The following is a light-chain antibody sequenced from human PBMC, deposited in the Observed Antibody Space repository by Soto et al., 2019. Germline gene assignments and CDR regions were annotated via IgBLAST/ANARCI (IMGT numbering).Light chain of an antibody. V-gene: IGKV3-11*01. Sequence: EIVLTQSPATLSLSPGERATLSCRASQSFSSYLAWYQQKPGQAPRLLIDDASKRATGIPARFSGRGSGTDFTLSISSLEPEDFAVYYCQQRSNWPPVITFGQATRLQIK. CDR2: DAS. CDR1: QSFSSY. J-gene: IGKJ5*01. CDR3: QQRSNWPPVIT.